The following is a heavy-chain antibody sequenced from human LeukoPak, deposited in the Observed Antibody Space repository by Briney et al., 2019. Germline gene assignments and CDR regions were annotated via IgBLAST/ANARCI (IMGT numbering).Heavy chain of an antibody. D-gene: IGHD4-23*01. V-gene: IGHV3-23*01. CDR3: AKDGEDGGNFDY. CDR2: ISGSGGST. CDR1: GFTFSSYA. Sequence: PGGSLRLSCAASGFTFSSYAMSWARQAPGKGLEWVSAISGSGGSTYYADSVKGRFTISRDNSKNTLYLQMNSLRAEDTAVYYCAKDGEDGGNFDYWGQGTLVTVSS. J-gene: IGHJ4*02.